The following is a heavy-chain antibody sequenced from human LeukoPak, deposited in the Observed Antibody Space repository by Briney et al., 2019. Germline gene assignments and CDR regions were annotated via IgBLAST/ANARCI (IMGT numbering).Heavy chain of an antibody. D-gene: IGHD5-18*01. Sequence: SETLSLTCTVSGGSISSSSYYWGWIRQPPGKGLEWIGSIYYSGSTYYNPSLKSRVTISVDTSKNQFSLKLSSVTAADTAVYYCARDSGYSYGSSFIWFDPWGQGTLVTVSS. CDR2: IYYSGST. V-gene: IGHV4-39*07. CDR3: ARDSGYSYGSSFIWFDP. J-gene: IGHJ5*02. CDR1: GGSISSSSYY.